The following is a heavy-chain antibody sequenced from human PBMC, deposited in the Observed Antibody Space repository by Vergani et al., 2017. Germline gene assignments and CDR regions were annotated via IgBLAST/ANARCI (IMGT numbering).Heavy chain of an antibody. J-gene: IGHJ4*02. CDR3: SNYLRDSKDGLTDS. CDR1: GFTFSNFG. Sequence: QVQLVESAGGVVQPGGSLRLSCAASGFTFSNFGMHLIRQAPGKGLEWLAYIGKDGINTRYRDAVKGRFTVSRDNSKDILYLQMDSLRYEDTALYYCSNYLRDSKDGLTDSWGPGTLVIVSS. CDR2: IGKDGINT. V-gene: IGHV3-30*02. D-gene: IGHD5-24*01.